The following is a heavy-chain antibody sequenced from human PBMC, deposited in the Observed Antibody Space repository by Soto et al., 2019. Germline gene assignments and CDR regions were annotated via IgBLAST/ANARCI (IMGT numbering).Heavy chain of an antibody. V-gene: IGHV3-21*01. CDR1: GFPFNNYN. J-gene: IGHJ4*02. CDR2: ISGSSNFI. Sequence: PGGSLRLSCAASGFPFNNYNINWVRQAPGKGLEWVSSISGSSNFIYYSDSVKGRFTISRDNAKNSLYLQMSSLRVEDTAVYYCETPMALHGSDYWGQGNLVTVSS. CDR3: ETPMALHGSDY. D-gene: IGHD3-10*01.